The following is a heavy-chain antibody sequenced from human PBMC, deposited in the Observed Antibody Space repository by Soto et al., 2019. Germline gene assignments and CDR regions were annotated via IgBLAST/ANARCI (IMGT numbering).Heavy chain of an antibody. J-gene: IGHJ6*02. V-gene: IGHV1-18*01. CDR1: GYSFTNSG. Sequence: ASVKVSYKASGYSFTNSGIIWVRQAPGQGLEWLGWINTDNGNTNYAQHLQGRVTLTTDTSTSTAYMDLRSLRSDDTAVYYCARDQGITTFGVYSMYYYGMDVWGPGTTVTVPS. CDR3: ARDQGITTFGVYSMYYYGMDV. CDR2: INTDNGNT. D-gene: IGHD3-3*01.